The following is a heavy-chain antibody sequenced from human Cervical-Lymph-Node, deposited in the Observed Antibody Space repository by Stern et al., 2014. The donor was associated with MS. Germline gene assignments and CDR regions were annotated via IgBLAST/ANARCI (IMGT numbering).Heavy chain of an antibody. V-gene: IGHV3-30-3*01. Sequence: VQLVESGGGVVQPGRSLRLSCAASGFTFSSYAMHWVRQAPGKGLEWVAVISYDGSNKYYADSVKGRFTISRDNSKNTLYLQMNSLRAEDTAVYYCASFWTTKTDYYYGMDVWGQGTTVTVSS. CDR3: ASFWTTKTDYYYGMDV. CDR2: ISYDGSNK. J-gene: IGHJ6*02. D-gene: IGHD4-11*01. CDR1: GFTFSSYA.